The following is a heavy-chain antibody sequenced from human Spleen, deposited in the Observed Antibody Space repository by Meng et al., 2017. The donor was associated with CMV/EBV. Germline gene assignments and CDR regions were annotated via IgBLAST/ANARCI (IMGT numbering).Heavy chain of an antibody. CDR2: INHSGST. J-gene: IGHJ4*02. D-gene: IGHD3-10*01. Sequence: YGGSFSGYYWSWIRQPPGKGLEWIGEINHSGSTNYNPSLKSRVTISVDTSKNQFSLKLSSVTAADTAVYYCARGGWGRTPRQEAYGGYWDQGTLVTVSS. CDR1: GGSFSGYY. V-gene: IGHV4-34*01. CDR3: ARGGWGRTPRQEAYGGY.